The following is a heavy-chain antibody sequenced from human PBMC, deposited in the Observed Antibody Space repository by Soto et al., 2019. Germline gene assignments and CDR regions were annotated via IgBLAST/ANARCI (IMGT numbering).Heavy chain of an antibody. J-gene: IGHJ5*02. V-gene: IGHV3-23*01. CDR1: GFTFSSYA. Sequence: PGGSLRLSCAASGFTFSSYAMSWVRQAPGKGLEWVSAISGSGGSTYYADSVKGRFTISGDNSKNTLYLQMNSLRAEDTAVYYCAKDRIFGVGNWFDPWGQGTLVTVSS. CDR2: ISGSGGST. CDR3: AKDRIFGVGNWFDP. D-gene: IGHD3-3*01.